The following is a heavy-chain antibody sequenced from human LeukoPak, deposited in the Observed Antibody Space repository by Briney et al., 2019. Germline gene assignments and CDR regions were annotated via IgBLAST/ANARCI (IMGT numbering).Heavy chain of an antibody. CDR3: ARDRGSSWPADY. CDR2: INPNSGGT. CDR1: GYTFTGYY. V-gene: IGHV1-2*02. D-gene: IGHD6-13*01. Sequence: RASVKVPCKASGYTFTGYYMHWVRQAPGQGLEWMGWINPNSGGTNYAQKFQGRVTMTRDTSISTAYMELSRLRSDDTAVYYCARDRGSSWPADYWGQGTLVTVSS. J-gene: IGHJ4*02.